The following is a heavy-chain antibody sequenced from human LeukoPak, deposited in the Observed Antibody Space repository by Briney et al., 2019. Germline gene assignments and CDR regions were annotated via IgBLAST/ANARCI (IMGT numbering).Heavy chain of an antibody. CDR1: GFTLSNAW. Sequence: PGGSLRLSCAASGFTLSNAWMSWVRQAPGKGLEWVGRIKSKTDGGTTDYAAPVKGRFTISRDDSKNTLYLQMNSLKTEDTAVYYCTTDEVAGNAFDIWGQGTMVTVSS. V-gene: IGHV3-15*01. D-gene: IGHD6-19*01. CDR2: IKSKTDGGTT. J-gene: IGHJ3*02. CDR3: TTDEVAGNAFDI.